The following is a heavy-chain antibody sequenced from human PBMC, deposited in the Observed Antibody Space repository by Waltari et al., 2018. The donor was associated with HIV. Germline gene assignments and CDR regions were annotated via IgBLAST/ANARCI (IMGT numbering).Heavy chain of an antibody. D-gene: IGHD1-26*01. Sequence: QVQLPESGPGLVKPSETLSLTCTVSGGSISSYYWSWIRQPPGKGLEWIWYSYYSGSTNYNPALKSRLTMSVDTSKNQFSLKLSSVTAADTAVYYFARQSRGNSVGYDYWGQGTLVTVSS. J-gene: IGHJ4*02. CDR2: SYYSGST. CDR1: GGSISSYY. CDR3: ARQSRGNSVGYDY. V-gene: IGHV4-59*08.